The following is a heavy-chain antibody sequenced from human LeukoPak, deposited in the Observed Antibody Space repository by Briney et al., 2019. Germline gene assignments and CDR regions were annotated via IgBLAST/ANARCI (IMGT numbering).Heavy chain of an antibody. CDR2: ISGSGGDT. J-gene: IGHJ3*02. V-gene: IGHV3-23*01. CDR1: GFTFSNYA. Sequence: GGSLRLSCAASGFTFSNYAMSWVRQAPGEGVEWVSGISGSGGDTYYADSVKGWFTISRDNSKNTLYLRVNSLRAEDTAVYYCAKDHLVGTTDALHIWGQGTVVTVSS. CDR3: AKDHLVGTTDALHI. D-gene: IGHD1-26*01.